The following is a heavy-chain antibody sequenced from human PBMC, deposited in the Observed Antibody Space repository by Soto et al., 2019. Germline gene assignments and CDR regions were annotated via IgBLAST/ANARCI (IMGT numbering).Heavy chain of an antibody. V-gene: IGHV4-4*02. Sequence: PSETMYNTSVVSSDSNISSNWWRWVKKTPGKGLEWIGEIYHSGSTNYNPSLKSRVTISVDKSKNQFSLKLSSVTAADTAVYYCAGDNRGYCSSTSCTNWFDPWGQGTLVTVSS. CDR1: SDSNISSNW. CDR2: IYHSGST. D-gene: IGHD2-2*01. J-gene: IGHJ5*02. CDR3: AGDNRGYCSSTSCTNWFDP.